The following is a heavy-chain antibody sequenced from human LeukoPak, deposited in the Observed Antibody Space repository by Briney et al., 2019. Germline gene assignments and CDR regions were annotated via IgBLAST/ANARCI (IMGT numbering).Heavy chain of an antibody. D-gene: IGHD2-15*01. Sequence: SETLSLTCTDSGGSITTYYWSWIRQPPGKGLEWIGCIYNTGSTNYHPSLKSRVTISVDTSKNQFSLKLSSVTAADTAVYYCARLTGYASSSRYSYIDYWGQGALVTVSS. CDR2: IYNTGST. CDR1: GGSITTYY. CDR3: ARLTGYASSSRYSYIDY. J-gene: IGHJ4*02. V-gene: IGHV4-59*08.